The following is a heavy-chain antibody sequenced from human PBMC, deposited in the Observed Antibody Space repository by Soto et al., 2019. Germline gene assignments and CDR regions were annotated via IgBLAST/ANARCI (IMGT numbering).Heavy chain of an antibody. D-gene: IGHD2-21*02. J-gene: IGHJ4*02. CDR2: ISAYNGNT. V-gene: IGHV1-18*01. CDR3: ATSTVVTPLTEFDY. CDR1: GYTFTSYG. Sequence: ASVKVSCKASGYTFTSYGISWVRQAPGQGLEWMGWISAYNGNTNYAQKLQGRVTMTTDTSTSTAYMELTSLRSDDTAVYYCATSTVVTPLTEFDYWGQGTLVTSPQ.